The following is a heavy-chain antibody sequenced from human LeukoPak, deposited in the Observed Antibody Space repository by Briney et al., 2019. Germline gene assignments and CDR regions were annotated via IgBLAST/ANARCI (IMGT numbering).Heavy chain of an antibody. D-gene: IGHD2-8*02. CDR3: ARGYSTGSKSFSLYHYMDV. CDR1: GGSISGYF. Sequence: SETLSLTGTVSGGSISGYFWTWIRQAAGKGLEWIVRIYTSGSTKYNPSLKSRVTISLDMSKNQFSLKLTPVTAAHTAVYYCARGYSTGSKSFSLYHYMDVWGKGTTVTV. CDR2: IYTSGST. V-gene: IGHV4-4*07. J-gene: IGHJ6*03.